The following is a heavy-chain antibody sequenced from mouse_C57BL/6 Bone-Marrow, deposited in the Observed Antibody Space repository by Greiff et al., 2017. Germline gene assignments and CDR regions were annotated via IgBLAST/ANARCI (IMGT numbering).Heavy chain of an antibody. V-gene: IGHV1-52*01. Sequence: VQLQQPGAELVRPGSSVKLSCKASGYTFTSYWMHWVKQRPIQGLEWIGNIDPSDSETHYNQKFKDKATLTVDKSSSTAYMQLSSLTSEDSAVYYCARYPYYYGSSYGYWYFDVWGTETTVTVSS. CDR1: GYTFTSYW. D-gene: IGHD1-1*01. CDR3: ARYPYYYGSSYGYWYFDV. CDR2: IDPSDSET. J-gene: IGHJ1*03.